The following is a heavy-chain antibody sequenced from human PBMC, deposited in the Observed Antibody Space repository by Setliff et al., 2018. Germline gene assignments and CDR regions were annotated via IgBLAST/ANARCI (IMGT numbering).Heavy chain of an antibody. V-gene: IGHV4-31*01. CDR2: FYYSGST. J-gene: IGHJ4*02. CDR1: GGSISSGGYY. D-gene: IGHD3-22*01. CDR3: ARERSYYYDSSGFYYEGRHFDY. Sequence: PSETLSLTCTVSGGSISSGGYYWSWIRQHPGKGLEWIGYFYYSGSTSYNPSLKSLVTISLDTSKNQFSLKLSFVTAADTAVYYCARERSYYYDSSGFYYEGRHFDYWGQGTLVTVSS.